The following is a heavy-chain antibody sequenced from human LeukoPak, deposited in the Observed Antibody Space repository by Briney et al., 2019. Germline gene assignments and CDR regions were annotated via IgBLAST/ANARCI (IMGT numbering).Heavy chain of an antibody. V-gene: IGHV4-59*12. Sequence: SETLSLTCSVSGGSIRRYYWSWIRQPPGKGLEWIGDIYYSGSTNYNPSLKSRVTIAVDTSKNQFSLKLSSVTAADTAVYYCARITGEVPAADYYYYYMDVWGKGTTVTISS. CDR2: IYYSGST. CDR1: GGSIRRYY. D-gene: IGHD2-2*01. J-gene: IGHJ6*03. CDR3: ARITGEVPAADYYYYYMDV.